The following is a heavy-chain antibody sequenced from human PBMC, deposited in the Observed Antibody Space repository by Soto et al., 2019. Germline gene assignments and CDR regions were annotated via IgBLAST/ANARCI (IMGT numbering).Heavy chain of an antibody. CDR1: GGSISSYY. CDR2: IYYSGST. Sequence: SETLSLTCTVSGGSISSYYWSWIRQPPGKGLEWIGYIYYSGSTNYNPSLKSRVTISVDTSKNQFSLKLSSVTAADTAVYYCARQPGYYDILTGYYPYYHYVMDVWGQGTTVTVSS. J-gene: IGHJ6*02. CDR3: ARQPGYYDILTGYYPYYHYVMDV. V-gene: IGHV4-59*08. D-gene: IGHD3-9*01.